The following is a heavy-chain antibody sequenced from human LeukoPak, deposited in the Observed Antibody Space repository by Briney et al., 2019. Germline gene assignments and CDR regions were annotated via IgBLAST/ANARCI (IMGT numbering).Heavy chain of an antibody. CDR3: HPLAFVTN. D-gene: IGHD2-8*01. Sequence: GSLRLSCAVSGFTFGGRLMHWVRQAPGKGLVWVALIKDDGSTTNYADSVKGRFTASRDDAKNTVYLQMSSLRAEDTAVYYCHPLAFVTNWGQGTLVTVSS. CDR1: GFTFGGRL. V-gene: IGHV3-74*01. CDR2: IKDDGSTT. J-gene: IGHJ4*02.